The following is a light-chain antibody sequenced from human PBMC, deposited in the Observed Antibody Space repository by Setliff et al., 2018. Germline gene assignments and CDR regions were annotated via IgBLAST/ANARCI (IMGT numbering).Light chain of an antibody. J-gene: IGLJ2*01. CDR2: GNK. V-gene: IGLV1-40*01. Sequence: QSALAQQPSVTVAPGQRVTISCTGSRSNIGAGYDVHWYQQVPGPAPTLLIYGNKTRASWAPARFSGSKSGTSASLAIAGLQAEDEADYYCHCFDCSLGGVVFGGGTKVTVL. CDR3: HCFDCSLGGVV. CDR1: RSNIGAGYD.